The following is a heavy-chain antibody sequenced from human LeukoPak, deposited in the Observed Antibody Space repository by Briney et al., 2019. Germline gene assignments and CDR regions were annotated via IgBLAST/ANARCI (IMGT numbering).Heavy chain of an antibody. CDR3: VRPIDHGGNCYFDY. CDR2: ISSDGSNK. Sequence: GGTLRLSCAASGFTFSTYGMHWVRQPPGKGLAWIAVISSDGSNKDYADSVKTRFTISRDNSENTLYLQMNSLRAEDTAVYYCVRPIDHGGNCYFDYWGQGTLVTVSS. V-gene: IGHV3-30*03. CDR1: GFTFSTYG. J-gene: IGHJ4*02. D-gene: IGHD4-23*01.